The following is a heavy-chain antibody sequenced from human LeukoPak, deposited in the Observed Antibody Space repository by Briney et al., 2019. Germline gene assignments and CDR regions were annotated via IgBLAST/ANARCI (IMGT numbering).Heavy chain of an antibody. CDR1: GYTFTGYY. D-gene: IGHD3-9*01. J-gene: IGHJ4*02. CDR3: ARDRSEVRYFDWVSEREFDY. Sequence: ASVKVSCKASGYTFTGYYMHWVRQAPGQGLEWMGWINPNSGGTNYAQKFQGRVTMTRDTSISTAYMELRSLRSDDTAVYYCARDRSEVRYFDWVSEREFDYWGQGTLVTVSS. V-gene: IGHV1-2*02. CDR2: INPNSGGT.